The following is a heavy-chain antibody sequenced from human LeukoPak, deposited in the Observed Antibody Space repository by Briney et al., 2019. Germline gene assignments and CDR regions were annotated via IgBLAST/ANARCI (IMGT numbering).Heavy chain of an antibody. CDR2: IYHSGST. V-gene: IGHV4-38-2*01. CDR1: GYSISSGYY. D-gene: IGHD6-6*01. J-gene: IGHJ4*02. CDR3: AKGGNSEYSSSSY. Sequence: PSETLSLTCAVSGYSISSGYYWGWIRQPPGKGLEWIGSIYHSGSTHYNPSLKSRVTISVDTSKNQFSLKLNSVTAADTAVYYCAKGGNSEYSSSSYWGQGTLVTVSS.